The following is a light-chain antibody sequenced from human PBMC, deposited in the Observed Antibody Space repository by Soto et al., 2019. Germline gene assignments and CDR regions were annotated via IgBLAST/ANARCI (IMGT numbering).Light chain of an antibody. CDR1: QSVSSY. CDR2: DAS. V-gene: IGKV3-11*01. Sequence: EIVLTQSPAILSMSPGERATLYCRASQSVSSYFAWYQQKLGQAPRLLIYDASNRATGVPARFSGSGSGTDFTLTISSLEPEDFAVYYCQQRRYWPVTFGQGTKVDIK. CDR3: QQRRYWPVT. J-gene: IGKJ1*01.